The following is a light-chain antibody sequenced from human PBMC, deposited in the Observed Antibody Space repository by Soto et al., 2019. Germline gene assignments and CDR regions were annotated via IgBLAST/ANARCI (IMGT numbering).Light chain of an antibody. Sequence: EIVLTQSPGTLSLSPGERATLSCSASQIVTSNYLAWYQQKPGQAPRLLVYGASSRATGISDRFSGSGSGTDFTLTISRLEPEDFAVYYCQHYVSPPITFGQGTKV. J-gene: IGKJ1*01. V-gene: IGKV3-20*01. CDR1: QIVTSNY. CDR3: QHYVSPPIT. CDR2: GAS.